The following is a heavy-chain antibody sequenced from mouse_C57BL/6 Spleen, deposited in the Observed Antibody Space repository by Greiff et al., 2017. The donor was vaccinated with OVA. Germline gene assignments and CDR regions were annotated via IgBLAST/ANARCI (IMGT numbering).Heavy chain of an antibody. V-gene: IGHV3-6*01. J-gene: IGHJ2*01. Sequence: VQLKQSGPGLVKPSQSLSLTCSVTGYSITSGYFWNWIRQFPGNKLEWMGYISYDGSNNYNPSLKNRISITRDTSKNQFFLKLNSVTTEDTATYYCARGDYYGSSSYFDYWGQGTTLTVSS. D-gene: IGHD1-1*01. CDR3: ARGDYYGSSSYFDY. CDR1: GYSITSGYF. CDR2: ISYDGSN.